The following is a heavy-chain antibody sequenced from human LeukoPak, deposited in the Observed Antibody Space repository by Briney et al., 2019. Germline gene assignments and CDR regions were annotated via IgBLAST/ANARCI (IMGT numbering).Heavy chain of an antibody. CDR2: ISGSGGDT. V-gene: IGHV3-23*01. J-gene: IGHJ4*02. CDR1: GFSFSSHV. CDR3: AKDQNYESSGYYGGFDY. D-gene: IGHD3-22*01. Sequence: GGSLRLSCAASGFSFSSHVMHWVRQAPGKGLEWVSGISGSGGDTYYADSVKGRFTISRDNSKNTLNLQMNSLRAEDTALHYCAKDQNYESSGYYGGFDYWGQGTLVTVSS.